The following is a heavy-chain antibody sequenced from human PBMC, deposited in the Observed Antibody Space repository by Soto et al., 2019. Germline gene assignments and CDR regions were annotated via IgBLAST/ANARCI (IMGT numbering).Heavy chain of an antibody. Sequence: QTLSLTCALPESSSHYYSNWIPQSPGKGLKLIGKIKHNRSSNYNPSLRSRVSISVDMSKNQFFLWLSSVSVADTAVYYCASGGSSDWQVYFGFWGQGSMVIV. D-gene: IGHD6-19*01. V-gene: IGHV4-34*01. CDR3: ASGGSSDWQVYFGF. J-gene: IGHJ3*01. CDR2: IKHNRSS. CDR1: PESSSHYY.